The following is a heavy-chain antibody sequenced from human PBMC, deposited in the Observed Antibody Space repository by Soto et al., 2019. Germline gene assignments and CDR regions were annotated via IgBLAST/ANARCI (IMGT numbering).Heavy chain of an antibody. CDR3: ARHHVRGRTIAGAAEF. D-gene: IGHD6-13*01. J-gene: IGHJ4*02. Sequence: LSLTCAVYGGSFSGYYWSWIRQPPGKGLEWIGEINHSGNTNYNPSLKSRVTISVDTSKNQLFLNLSSVTAADTAMYYCARHHVRGRTIAGAAEFWGQGTLVTVSS. CDR1: GGSFSGYY. CDR2: INHSGNT. V-gene: IGHV4-34*01.